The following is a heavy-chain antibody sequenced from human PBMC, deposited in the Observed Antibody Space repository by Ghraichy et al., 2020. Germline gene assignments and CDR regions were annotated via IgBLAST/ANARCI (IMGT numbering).Heavy chain of an antibody. D-gene: IGHD4-11*01. Sequence: GSLRLSCAASGFTFSSYGMHWVRQAPGKGLEWVAVIWYDGSNKNYADSVKGRFTISRDNSKNTLFLQMNSLRAEDTAVYYCARGRLTTKYYGMDVWGQGTTVTVSS. CDR2: IWYDGSNK. V-gene: IGHV3-33*01. CDR3: ARGRLTTKYYGMDV. CDR1: GFTFSSYG. J-gene: IGHJ6*02.